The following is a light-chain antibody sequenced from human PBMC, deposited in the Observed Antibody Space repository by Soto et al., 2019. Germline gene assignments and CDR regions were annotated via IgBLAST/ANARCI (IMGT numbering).Light chain of an antibody. CDR2: GSS. Sequence: EIVLPQSPGTLSLSPGETATLSCRASQTIVSTYLAWYQQKPGQAPRLLIFGSSNRATGIPDRFSGSGSGTDFTLSISRLEPEDFAVYYCQQYASSPLLTFGGGTKVEIK. CDR3: QQYASSPLLT. V-gene: IGKV3-20*01. CDR1: QTIVSTY. J-gene: IGKJ4*01.